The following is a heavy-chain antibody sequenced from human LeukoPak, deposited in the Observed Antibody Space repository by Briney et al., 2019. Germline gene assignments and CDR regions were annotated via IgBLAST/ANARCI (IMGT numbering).Heavy chain of an antibody. CDR3: AREGGYSYGYYYYYYGMDV. CDR2: IYYSGST. J-gene: IGHJ6*02. V-gene: IGHV4-59*01. D-gene: IGHD5-18*01. Sequence: SETLSLTCAVYGGSFSGYYWSWIRQPPGKGLEWIGYIYYSGSTNYNPSLKSRVTISVDTSKNQFSLKLSSVTAADTAVYYCAREGGYSYGYYYYYYGMDVWGQGTMVTVSS. CDR1: GGSFSGYY.